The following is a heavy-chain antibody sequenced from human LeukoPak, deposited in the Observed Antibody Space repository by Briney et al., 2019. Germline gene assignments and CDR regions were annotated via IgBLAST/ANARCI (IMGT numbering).Heavy chain of an antibody. Sequence: GGSLRLSCAASGFTLGSYWMTWVRQAPRKGLEWAAAIKEDGSETYYVDSAKGRFTISRDNAKNSLYLQMNSLRADDTAVYYCARSSGRSPFDMWGQGTMDTVSS. V-gene: IGHV3-7*02. CDR1: GFTLGSYW. D-gene: IGHD6-19*01. CDR2: IKEDGSET. CDR3: ARSSGRSPFDM. J-gene: IGHJ3*02.